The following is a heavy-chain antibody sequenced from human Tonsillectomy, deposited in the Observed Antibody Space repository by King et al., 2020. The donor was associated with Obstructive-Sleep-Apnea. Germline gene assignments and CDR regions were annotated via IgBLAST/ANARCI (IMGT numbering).Heavy chain of an antibody. CDR2: IYYSGST. J-gene: IGHJ4*02. Sequence: QLQESGPGLVKPSETLSLTCTVAGGSTSSYYWSWIRQPPGKGLEWIGDIYYSGSTNYNPSLKRRVTLSLDTPKTQFSLKLSSVTAADTAMYYCARHRSAVTWDTYFDYWGQGTLVTVSS. CDR1: GGSTSSYY. D-gene: IGHD1-26*01. CDR3: ARHRSAVTWDTYFDY. V-gene: IGHV4-59*08.